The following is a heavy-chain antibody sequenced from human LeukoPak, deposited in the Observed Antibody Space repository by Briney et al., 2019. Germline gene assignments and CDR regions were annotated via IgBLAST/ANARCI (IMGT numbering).Heavy chain of an antibody. J-gene: IGHJ4*02. D-gene: IGHD1-14*01. CDR1: LDSTTSNF. CDR3: AREILGGFNPGAY. Sequence: ASEALSLTCTVSLDSTTSNFWSWVRQPPGKGLEWIGEIHRSGSPNYNPSLQSRVTISIGRSRNQIALELSSVTAADTAVYYCAREILGGFNPGAYWGQGTLVTVSS. V-gene: IGHV4-4*02. CDR2: IHRSGSP.